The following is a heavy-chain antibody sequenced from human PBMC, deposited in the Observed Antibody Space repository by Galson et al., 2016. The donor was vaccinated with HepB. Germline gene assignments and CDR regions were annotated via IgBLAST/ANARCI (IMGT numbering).Heavy chain of an antibody. J-gene: IGHJ2*01. V-gene: IGHV4-61*01. Sequence: EPLSLTCDVSGGSVSSGHYYWSWIRQPPGQGLEWIGYIFYTGITNYNSSLKSRVTISVDTSKNQFSLKVNSVTAADTALYYCARGGLVNSYWYFDLWGRGTLVTVSS. CDR2: IFYTGIT. D-gene: IGHD3/OR15-3a*01. CDR3: ARGGLVNSYWYFDL. CDR1: GGSVSSGHYY.